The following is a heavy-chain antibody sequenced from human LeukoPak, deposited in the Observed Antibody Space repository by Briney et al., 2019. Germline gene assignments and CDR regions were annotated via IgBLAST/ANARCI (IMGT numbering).Heavy chain of an antibody. D-gene: IGHD3-3*01. V-gene: IGHV3-49*04. J-gene: IGHJ5*02. CDR1: AFTFGDYA. CDR2: IRSKAYGGTT. CDR3: TRGGTYYDFWSGYSGINWFDP. Sequence: GRSLRLSCTASAFTFGDYAMSWVRQAPGRGLEWVGFIRSKAYGGTTEYAASVKGRFTISRDDSKSIAYLQMNSLKTEDTAVYYCTRGGTYYDFWSGYSGINWFDPWGQGTLLTVSS.